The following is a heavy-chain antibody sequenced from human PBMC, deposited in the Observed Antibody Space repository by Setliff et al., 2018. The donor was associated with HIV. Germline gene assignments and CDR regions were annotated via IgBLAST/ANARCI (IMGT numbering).Heavy chain of an antibody. J-gene: IGHJ4*02. CDR3: RSYQYSSAWASDY. CDR1: GFTFSSYA. V-gene: IGHV3-23*03. Sequence: LRLSCAASGFTFSSYAMSWVRQAPGKGLEWVSVIYSGGSATYYADSVKGRFTISRDDSKNTFSLQMNSLRADDTAVYYCRSYQYSSAWASDYWGQGTLVTVSS. D-gene: IGHD6-19*01. CDR2: IYSGGSAT.